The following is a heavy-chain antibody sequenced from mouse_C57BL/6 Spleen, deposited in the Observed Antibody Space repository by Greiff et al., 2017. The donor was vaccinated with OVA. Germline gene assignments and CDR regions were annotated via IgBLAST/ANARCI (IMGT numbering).Heavy chain of an antibody. CDR3: ARQGYDYDGFAY. J-gene: IGHJ3*01. V-gene: IGHV5-15*01. CDR1: GFTFSDYG. Sequence: EVQGVESGGGLVQPGGSLKLSCAASGFTFSDYGMAWVRQAPRKGPEWVAFISNLAYSIYYADTVTGRFTISRENAKNTLYLEMSSLRSEDTAMYYCARQGYDYDGFAYWGQGTLVTVSA. CDR2: ISNLAYSI. D-gene: IGHD2-4*01.